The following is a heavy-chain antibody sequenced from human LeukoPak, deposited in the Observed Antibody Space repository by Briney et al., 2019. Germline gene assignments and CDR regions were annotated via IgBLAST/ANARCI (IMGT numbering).Heavy chain of an antibody. CDR2: INPNSGGT. CDR1: GYTFTGYY. J-gene: IGHJ4*02. Sequence: GASVTVSCKASGYTFTGYYMHWVRQAPGQGLEWMGWINPNSGGTNYAQKFQGRVTMTRDTSISTAYMELSRLRSDDTAVYYCARGYYYDSTMYYFDYWGQGTLVTVSS. D-gene: IGHD3-22*01. CDR3: ARGYYYDSTMYYFDY. V-gene: IGHV1-2*02.